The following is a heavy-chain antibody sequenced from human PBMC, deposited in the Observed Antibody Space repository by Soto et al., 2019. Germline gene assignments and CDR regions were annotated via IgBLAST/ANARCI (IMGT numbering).Heavy chain of an antibody. CDR1: GFTFSNYA. J-gene: IGHJ6*03. CDR3: ARSDVVVVVQYYMDV. CDR2: VVCDGGNT. V-gene: IGHV3-33*08. D-gene: IGHD2-15*01. Sequence: GGALRLSCKASGFTFSNYAMAWVRQAPGKGLEWVASVVCDGGNTYYADSVKGRFTISRGNSKNTLYLQMNSLRAEDTAVYYCARSDVVVVVQYYMDVWGKGTTVTVSS.